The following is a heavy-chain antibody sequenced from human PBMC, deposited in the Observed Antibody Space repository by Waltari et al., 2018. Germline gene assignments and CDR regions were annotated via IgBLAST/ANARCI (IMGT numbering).Heavy chain of an antibody. J-gene: IGHJ4*02. CDR3: ARELGSAAAGTDYFDY. D-gene: IGHD6-13*01. V-gene: IGHV4-59*01. Sequence: QVQLQESGPGLVKPSETLSLTCTVSGGSISSYYWSWIRQPPGKGLEWIGYIYYSGSTNYNPSLKSRVTISVDTSKNQFSLKLSSVTAADTAVYYCARELGSAAAGTDYFDYWGQGTLVTVSS. CDR1: GGSISSYY. CDR2: IYYSGST.